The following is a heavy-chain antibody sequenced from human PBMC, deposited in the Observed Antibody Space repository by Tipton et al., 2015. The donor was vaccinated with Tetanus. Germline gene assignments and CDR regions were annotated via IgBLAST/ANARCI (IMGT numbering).Heavy chain of an antibody. J-gene: IGHJ6*02. CDR3: ARHSGGSEIGYYDDMDV. CDR1: GYDFTKHS. CDR2: ISPDDSQA. V-gene: IGHV5-51*01. Sequence: VQLVQSGAEVKKPGESLKISCQASGYDFTKHSIAWVRHVPGKGLEWMGIISPDDSQAIHSPSFQGQVTMSVDKSTSTAYLQWRSLKASDSAMYYCARHSGGSEIGYYDDMDVWGQGTTVTVSS. D-gene: IGHD3-10*01.